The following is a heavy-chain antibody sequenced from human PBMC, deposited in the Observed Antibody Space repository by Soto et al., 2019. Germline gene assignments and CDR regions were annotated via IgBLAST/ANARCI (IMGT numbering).Heavy chain of an antibody. Sequence: SETLSLTCAVYGGSFSGYYWSWIRQPPGRGLEWIGEINHSGSTNYNPSLKSRVTISVDTSKNQFSLKLSSVTAADTAVYYCARAWVRGPPRYWGQGTLVTVSS. J-gene: IGHJ4*02. CDR3: ARAWVRGPPRY. CDR2: INHSGST. CDR1: GGSFSGYY. D-gene: IGHD3-10*01. V-gene: IGHV4-34*01.